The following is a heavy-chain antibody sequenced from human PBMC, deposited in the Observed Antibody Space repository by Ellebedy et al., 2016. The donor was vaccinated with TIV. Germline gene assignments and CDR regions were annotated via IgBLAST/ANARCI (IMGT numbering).Heavy chain of an antibody. CDR3: ARGYYDWGNSYHFDS. V-gene: IGHV4-34*01. Sequence: SETLSLTCAVYGGSFSGYYWSWVRQPPGKGLEWIGDVNQSGRTSYHPSLKSRVTISVDTSKNQFSLRLTSVTAEDTAVYYCARGYYDWGNSYHFDSWGQGALVSVSS. CDR2: VNQSGRT. J-gene: IGHJ4*02. CDR1: GGSFSGYY. D-gene: IGHD3-10*01.